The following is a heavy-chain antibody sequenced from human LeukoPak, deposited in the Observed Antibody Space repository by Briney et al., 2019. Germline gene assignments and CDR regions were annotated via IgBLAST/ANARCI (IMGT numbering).Heavy chain of an antibody. CDR3: AKDPFRRVPAALTAKNWFDP. Sequence: PGRSLGLSCAASGFTFSSYGMHWVRQAPGKGLEWVAVISYDGSNKYYADSVKGRFTISRDNSKNTLYLQMNSLRAEDTAVYYCAKDPFRRVPAALTAKNWFDPWGQGTLVTVSS. J-gene: IGHJ5*02. V-gene: IGHV3-30*18. CDR2: ISYDGSNK. CDR1: GFTFSSYG. D-gene: IGHD2-2*01.